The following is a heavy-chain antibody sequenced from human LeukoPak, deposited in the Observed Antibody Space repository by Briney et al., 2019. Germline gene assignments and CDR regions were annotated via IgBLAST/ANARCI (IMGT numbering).Heavy chain of an antibody. CDR1: GYPFTSYW. Sequence: GESLKISCEGSGYPFTSYWIGWLRQMPGKGLEWMGIIYPGDSNTKYNPSFQGQVTISTDKSISTAYLQWSSLKASDTAMYYCARAYRGDYRWDYWGRGTLVTVSS. CDR3: ARAYRGDYRWDY. D-gene: IGHD4-17*01. V-gene: IGHV5-51*01. CDR2: IYPGDSNT. J-gene: IGHJ4*02.